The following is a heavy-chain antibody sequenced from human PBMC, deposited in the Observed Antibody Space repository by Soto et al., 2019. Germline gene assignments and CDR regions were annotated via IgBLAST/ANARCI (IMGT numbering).Heavy chain of an antibody. Sequence: QVRLVQSGAEVKKPGSSVKVSCKASGGTFSSYAISWVRQAPGQGLEWMGGIIPIFGTANYAQKFQGRVTITADESTSTAYMELSSLRSEDTAVYYCARDPSSSIAARPDRGDYWGQGTLVTVSS. D-gene: IGHD6-6*01. CDR1: GGTFSSYA. J-gene: IGHJ4*02. CDR2: IIPIFGTA. V-gene: IGHV1-69*01. CDR3: ARDPSSSIAARPDRGDY.